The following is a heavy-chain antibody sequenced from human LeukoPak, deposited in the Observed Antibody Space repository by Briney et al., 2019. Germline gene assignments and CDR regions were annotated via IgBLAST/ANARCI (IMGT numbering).Heavy chain of an antibody. D-gene: IGHD3-22*01. J-gene: IGHJ4*02. CDR2: IWYDGSKK. CDR3: ARDLRLGYYDSSFPDY. Sequence: GRSLRLSCAASGXTFSRYGMHWVRQGPGKGPEWVAVIWYDGSKKYYADSVKGRFTISRDNSKNTLYLQMNSLRAEDTAVYYCARDLRLGYYDSSFPDYWGQGTLVTVSS. CDR1: GXTFSRYG. V-gene: IGHV3-33*01.